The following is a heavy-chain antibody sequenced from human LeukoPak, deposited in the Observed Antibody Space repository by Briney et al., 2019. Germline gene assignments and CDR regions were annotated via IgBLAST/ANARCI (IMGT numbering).Heavy chain of an antibody. CDR1: GYMFTSYD. Sequence: ASMKVSCKASGYMFTSYDISWVRQAPGQGLEWMGWISGHNGNTNYAQKLQGRVTMTTDTSTSTAYMELRSLRSDDTAVYYCARVVVVPGTTQYYYYGLDVWGQGATVIVS. CDR3: ARVVVVPGTTQYYYYGLDV. V-gene: IGHV1-18*01. CDR2: ISGHNGNT. J-gene: IGHJ6*02. D-gene: IGHD2-2*01.